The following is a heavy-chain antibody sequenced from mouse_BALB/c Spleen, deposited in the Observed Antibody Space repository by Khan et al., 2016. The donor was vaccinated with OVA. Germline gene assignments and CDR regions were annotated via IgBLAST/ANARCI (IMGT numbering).Heavy chain of an antibody. CDR3: ARLLINFDY. V-gene: IGHV1S81*02. D-gene: IGHD2-1*01. CDR2: INPSNGRT. J-gene: IGHJ2*01. CDR1: GYTLTSYW. Sequence: QMQLEESGAELVNPGASVNLSCKASGYTLTSYWMHWVKQRPGQGLEWIGEINPSNGRTNYNEKFKSKATLTVDKSSSTAYMQLSSPTSEDSAVYYCARLLINFDYWGQGTTLTVSS.